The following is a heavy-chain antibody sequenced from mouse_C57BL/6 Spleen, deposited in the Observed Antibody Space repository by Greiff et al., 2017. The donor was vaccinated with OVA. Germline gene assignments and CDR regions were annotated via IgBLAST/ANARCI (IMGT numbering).Heavy chain of an antibody. J-gene: IGHJ4*01. Sequence: VQLQQSGAELVKPGASVKISCKASGYAFSSYWMNWVKQRPGKGLEWIGQIYPGDGDTNYNGKFKGKATLTADKSSSTAYMQLSSLTSEDSAVYFCARNSLLLRRDDYYAMDYWGQGTSVTVSS. D-gene: IGHD2-10*01. CDR2: IYPGDGDT. CDR3: ARNSLLLRRDDYYAMDY. CDR1: GYAFSSYW. V-gene: IGHV1-80*01.